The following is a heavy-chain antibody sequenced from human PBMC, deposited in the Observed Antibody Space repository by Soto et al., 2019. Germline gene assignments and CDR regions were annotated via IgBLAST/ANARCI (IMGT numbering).Heavy chain of an antibody. D-gene: IGHD3-10*01. J-gene: IGHJ5*02. CDR3: ARHPPYYYGSGSYRNWFDP. Sequence: PSETLSLTCTVSGASVSSASFYWGWIRQPPGKGLEWIGSIYYSGSTYYNPSLKSRVTISVDTSKNQFSLKLSSVTAADTAVYYCARHPPYYYGSGSYRNWFDPWGQGTLVTVSS. CDR2: IYYSGST. V-gene: IGHV4-39*01. CDR1: GASVSSASFY.